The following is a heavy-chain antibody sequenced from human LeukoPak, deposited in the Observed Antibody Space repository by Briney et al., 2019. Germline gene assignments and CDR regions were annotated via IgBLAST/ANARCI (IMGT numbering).Heavy chain of an antibody. D-gene: IGHD6-19*01. V-gene: IGHV4-59*08. CDR2: ISYSGST. CDR3: ARLIAVAGTLSFFDY. Sequence: PSETLSLTCTVPGGSISGYYWSWIRQPPGKGLECIGYISYSGSTYYNTSLKSRLTISVDTSKNQFSLKLNSVTAADTAVYYCARLIAVAGTLSFFDYWGQGILVTVSS. CDR1: GGSISGYY. J-gene: IGHJ4*02.